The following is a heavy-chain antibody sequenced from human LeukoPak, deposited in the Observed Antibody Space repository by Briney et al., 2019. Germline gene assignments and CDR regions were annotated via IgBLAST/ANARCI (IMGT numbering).Heavy chain of an antibody. CDR1: GGSISSYY. V-gene: IGHV4-4*07. Sequence: SETLSLTCTVSGGSISSYYWSWIRQPAGKGLEWIGRIYTSGSTNYNPSLKSRVTMSVDTSKNQFSLKLSSVTAADTAVYYCAASTTVTTLDAFDIWGQGTMVTVSS. CDR3: AASTTVTTLDAFDI. J-gene: IGHJ3*02. D-gene: IGHD4-17*01. CDR2: IYTSGST.